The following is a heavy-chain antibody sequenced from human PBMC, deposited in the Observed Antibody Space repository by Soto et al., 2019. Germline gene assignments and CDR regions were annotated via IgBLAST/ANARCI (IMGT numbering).Heavy chain of an antibody. Sequence: QVQLQESGPGLVKPSETLSLTCTVSGGSITNYYWNWIRQSPGKGLEWIGYIYYSGITKYNPSLKSRVTTSVDMSKNQFSLNLSSVTAADTAVYYCARGGRYFDLYYFDYWGQGTLVTVSS. J-gene: IGHJ4*02. CDR1: GGSITNYY. V-gene: IGHV4-59*01. CDR3: ARGGRYFDLYYFDY. CDR2: IYYSGIT. D-gene: IGHD3-9*01.